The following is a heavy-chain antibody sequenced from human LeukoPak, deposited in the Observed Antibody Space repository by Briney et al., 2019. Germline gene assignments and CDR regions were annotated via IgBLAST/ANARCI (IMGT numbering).Heavy chain of an antibody. CDR2: ISGSGGST. Sequence: GGSLRLSCAASGFTFSSYAMSWVRQAPGKGLEWVSAISGSGGSTYYADSVKGRFTISRDNSKNTLYLQMNSLRAEDTAVCYCAKDVRITMIVVVMKNYYGMDVWGQGTTVTVSS. CDR3: AKDVRITMIVVVMKNYYGMDV. V-gene: IGHV3-23*01. D-gene: IGHD3-22*01. J-gene: IGHJ6*02. CDR1: GFTFSSYA.